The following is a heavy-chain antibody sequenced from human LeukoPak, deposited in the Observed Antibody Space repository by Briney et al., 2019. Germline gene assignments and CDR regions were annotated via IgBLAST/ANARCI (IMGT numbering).Heavy chain of an antibody. CDR2: IKQDGSEK. J-gene: IGHJ6*03. CDR3: AREKEGYCSRTSCYLDYYYYYMDV. V-gene: IGHV3-7*01. D-gene: IGHD2-2*01. CDR1: GFTFSRYW. Sequence: GGSLRLSCAASGFTFSRYWMTWVRQAPGKGLEWVANIKQDGSEKYYVDSVKGRFTISRDNAKNSLYLQMNSLRAEDAAVYYCAREKEGYCSRTSCYLDYYYYYMDVWGKGTTVTISS.